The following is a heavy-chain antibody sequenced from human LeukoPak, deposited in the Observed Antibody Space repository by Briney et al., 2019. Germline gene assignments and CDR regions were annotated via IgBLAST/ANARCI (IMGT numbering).Heavy chain of an antibody. CDR3: ARGHIVGATYDY. J-gene: IGHJ4*02. CDR1: GGSISDYY. Sequence: TSETLSLTCTVSGGSISDYYWSWIRQPPEKGLEWIGYIHYSGSTTYNPSLKSRVTISVDTSKNQFSLKLASVTAADTAVYYCARGHIVGATYDYWGQGTLVTVSS. V-gene: IGHV4-59*01. CDR2: IHYSGST. D-gene: IGHD1-26*01.